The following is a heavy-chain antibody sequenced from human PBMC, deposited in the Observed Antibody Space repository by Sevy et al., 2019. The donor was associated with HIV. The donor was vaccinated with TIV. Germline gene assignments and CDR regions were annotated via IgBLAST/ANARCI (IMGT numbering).Heavy chain of an antibody. J-gene: IGHJ4*02. CDR2: ISSSSGYI. V-gene: IGHV3-21*01. D-gene: IGHD2-2*01. CDR3: ARGGRYCISTSCLWSFDY. Sequence: GGFLRLSCAASGFTFSSYSMNWVRQAPGKGLEWVSSISSSSGYIYYADSVKGRFTISRDNAKNSLSLQMNSLRAEDTAVYYCARGGRYCISTSCLWSFDYWGQGTLVTVSS. CDR1: GFTFSSYS.